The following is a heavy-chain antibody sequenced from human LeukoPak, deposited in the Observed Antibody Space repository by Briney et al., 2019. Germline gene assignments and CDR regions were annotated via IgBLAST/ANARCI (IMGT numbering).Heavy chain of an antibody. CDR3: ASASGGSSFFDY. Sequence: SETLSLTCTVSGGSISRYYWSWIRQPPGKGLEWIGDINYSGSTNYNPSLKSRVTISVDTSKNQFSLKLSSVTAADTPVYYCASASGGSSFFDYWGQGTLVTVSP. J-gene: IGHJ4*02. CDR2: INYSGST. V-gene: IGHV4-59*01. D-gene: IGHD1-26*01. CDR1: GGSISRYY.